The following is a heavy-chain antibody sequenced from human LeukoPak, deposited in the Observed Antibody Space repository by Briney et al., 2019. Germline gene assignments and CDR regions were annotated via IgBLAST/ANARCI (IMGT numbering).Heavy chain of an antibody. V-gene: IGHV4-38-2*02. D-gene: IGHD6-19*01. CDR3: ARHQQWLVQDFDS. Sequence: PSETLSLTCTVSGYSISSGYYWGWIRQPPGKGLEWIGSIYHSGSTYYNPSLKSRVTISVDTSKNQFSLKLSSVTAADTAVYYCARHQQWLVQDFDSWGQGTLVTVSS. CDR1: GYSISSGYY. J-gene: IGHJ4*02. CDR2: IYHSGST.